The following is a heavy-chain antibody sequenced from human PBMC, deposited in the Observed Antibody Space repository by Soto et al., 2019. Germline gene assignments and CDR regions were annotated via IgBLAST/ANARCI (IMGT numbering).Heavy chain of an antibody. D-gene: IGHD1-1*01. CDR2: INPSGGGT. J-gene: IGHJ4*02. Sequence: ASVKVYCRASGYMFTSSYIHWVRQAPGQGLEWMGMINPSGGGTSYAQKFQGRVTVTRDTSTSTVYMELNSLRAEDTAVYYCARDRYPLDYWGQGTLVTVSS. CDR3: ARDRYPLDY. CDR1: GYMFTSSY. V-gene: IGHV1-46*01.